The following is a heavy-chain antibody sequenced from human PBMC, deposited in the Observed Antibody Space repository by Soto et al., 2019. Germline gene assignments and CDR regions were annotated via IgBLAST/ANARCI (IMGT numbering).Heavy chain of an antibody. D-gene: IGHD6-13*01. J-gene: IGHJ4*02. V-gene: IGHV3-30*18. CDR1: GFTFSSYG. CDR2: ISYDGSNK. Sequence: QVQLVESGGGVVQPGRSLRLSCAASGFTFSSYGMHWVRQAPGKGLEWVAVISYDGSNKYYADSVKGRFTISRDNSKNKLYLQMNSRRAEDTAVYYCAKDEAGTLDYWGQGTLVTVSS. CDR3: AKDEAGTLDY.